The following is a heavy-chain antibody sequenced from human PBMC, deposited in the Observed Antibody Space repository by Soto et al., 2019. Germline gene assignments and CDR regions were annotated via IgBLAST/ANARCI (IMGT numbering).Heavy chain of an antibody. CDR3: ARGEGYALDV. Sequence: QVQLQESGPGLVKPSQTLSLTCTVSGGSISSDDYYWSWIRQPPGKGLEWIVYMYYSGSTYYDPSLKSRVAISVDTSKNQFSLKLSSVTAADTAVYYCARGEGYALDVWGQGTTVTVYS. CDR2: MYYSGST. V-gene: IGHV4-30-4*01. CDR1: GGSISSDDYY. J-gene: IGHJ6*02. D-gene: IGHD1-26*01.